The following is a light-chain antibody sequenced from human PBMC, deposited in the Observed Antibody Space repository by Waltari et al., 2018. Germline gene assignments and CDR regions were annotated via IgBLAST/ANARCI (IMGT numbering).Light chain of an antibody. J-gene: IGLJ2*01. Sequence: QSALTQPASVSGSPGQSITISCTGTGSDVGRYNLVSWDQQHPGKAPKLLIYEGSKRPSAGANRFSGSKSGNTASLTISVLQAEDEADYYCCSYAGSSTSSVFGGGTKLTVL. V-gene: IGLV2-23*01. CDR1: GSDVGRYNL. CDR3: CSYAGSSTSSV. CDR2: EGS.